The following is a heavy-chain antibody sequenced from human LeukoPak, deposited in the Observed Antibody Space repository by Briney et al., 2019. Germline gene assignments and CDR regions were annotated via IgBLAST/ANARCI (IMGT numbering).Heavy chain of an antibody. J-gene: IGHJ5*02. V-gene: IGHV4-39*07. D-gene: IGHD3-3*01. CDR3: ARRCRIWSGYYKGNWFDP. Sequence: PSETLSLTCTVSGGSISSSSYYWGWIRQPPGKGLEWIGSIYYSGSTNYNPSLKSRVTISVDTSKNQFSLKLSSVTAADTAVYYCARRCRIWSGYYKGNWFDPWGQGTLVTVSS. CDR2: IYYSGST. CDR1: GGSISSSSYY.